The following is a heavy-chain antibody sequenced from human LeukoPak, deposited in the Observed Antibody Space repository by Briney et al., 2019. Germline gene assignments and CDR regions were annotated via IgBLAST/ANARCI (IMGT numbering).Heavy chain of an antibody. Sequence: GASVKVSCKASGGTFSSYAISWVRQAPGQGLEWMGRIIPILGIANYAQKFQGRVTITADKSTSTAYMELSSLRSENTAVYYCARMAPVGDPGFDYWGQGTLVTVSS. J-gene: IGHJ4*02. D-gene: IGHD1-26*01. CDR1: GGTFSSYA. V-gene: IGHV1-69*04. CDR3: ARMAPVGDPGFDY. CDR2: IIPILGIA.